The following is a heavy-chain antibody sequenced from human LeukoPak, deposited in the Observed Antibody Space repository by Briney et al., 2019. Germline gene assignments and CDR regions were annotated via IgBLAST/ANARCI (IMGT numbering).Heavy chain of an antibody. J-gene: IGHJ2*01. Sequence: SETLSLTCTVSGGSISSDYWNWIRQPPGRGLEWIGCIFHSGSTKYNPSLMSRVTISVDTSKNQFSLKLSSVTAADTAVYYCARVRRDWYFDLWGRGTLVTVSS. CDR3: ARVRRDWYFDL. V-gene: IGHV4-59*08. CDR2: IFHSGST. CDR1: GGSISSDY.